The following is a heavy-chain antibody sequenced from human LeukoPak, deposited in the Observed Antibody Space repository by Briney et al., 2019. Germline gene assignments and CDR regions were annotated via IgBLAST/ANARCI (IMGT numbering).Heavy chain of an antibody. CDR1: GGSINSYF. CDR2: VSYSGNT. Sequence: SETLSLTGTVSGGSINSYFWSWIRQPPGKGLEWIGYVSYSGNTNYNPSLKSRVTISVDTSRDQFSLKLSSLTAADTAVYYCARGAMTNIRSWFDPWGQGTLVTVSS. V-gene: IGHV4-59*01. J-gene: IGHJ5*02. CDR3: ARGAMTNIRSWFDP. D-gene: IGHD2-21*02.